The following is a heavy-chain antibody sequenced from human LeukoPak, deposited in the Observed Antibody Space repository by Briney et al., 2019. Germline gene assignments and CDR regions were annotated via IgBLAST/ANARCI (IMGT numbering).Heavy chain of an antibody. CDR2: INARGDT. CDR1: GWSFNDYY. J-gene: IGHJ5*02. V-gene: IGHV4-34*01. D-gene: IGHD2-2*01. CDR3: ARGQVPAARGYNWFDP. Sequence: SETLSLTCAVYGWSFNDYYWNWIRQPPGKGLEWIGEINARGDTNYNPSLKSRVNISVDTSKKQFSLRLTSMIAADTALYYCARGQVPAARGYNWFDPWGQGTRVTVSS.